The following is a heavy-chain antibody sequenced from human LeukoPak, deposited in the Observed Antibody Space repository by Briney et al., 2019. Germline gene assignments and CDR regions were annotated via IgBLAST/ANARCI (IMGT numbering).Heavy chain of an antibody. J-gene: IGHJ4*02. CDR2: ISTYNGYT. V-gene: IGHV1-18*01. D-gene: IGHD6-19*01. Sequence: ASVKVSCRASGYTFTNYGINWVRQTPGQGLEWMGWISTYNGYTHYAQKLQGRVTMTTDASTTTAYMELRSLTSDDTAVYYCARFAVHRRLAVAGQFGLDYWGQGTLVTVSS. CDR3: ARFAVHRRLAVAGQFGLDY. CDR1: GYTFTNYG.